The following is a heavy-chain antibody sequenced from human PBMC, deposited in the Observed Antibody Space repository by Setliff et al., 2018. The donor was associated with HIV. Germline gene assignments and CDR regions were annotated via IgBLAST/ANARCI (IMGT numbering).Heavy chain of an antibody. J-gene: IGHJ4*02. Sequence: LSLTCGVYGVSFSDYFWSWIRQSPGKGLGWIGEINHSGSTNYNPSLKSRVTISVDTSKKQFSLSLSSVTGADTAVYYCARSYYGVPYNWGQGILVTVSS. CDR2: INHSGST. CDR1: GVSFSDYF. D-gene: IGHD2-21*01. CDR3: ARSYYGVPYN. V-gene: IGHV4-34*01.